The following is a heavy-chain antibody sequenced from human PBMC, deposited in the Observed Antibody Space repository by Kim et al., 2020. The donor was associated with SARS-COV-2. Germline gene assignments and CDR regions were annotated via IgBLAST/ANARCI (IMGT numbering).Heavy chain of an antibody. J-gene: IGHJ4*02. CDR1: GGSISSYY. CDR2: IYYSGST. D-gene: IGHD3-9*01. CDR3: ARAPYYDILTGYPETGVFYFDY. Sequence: SETLSLTCTVSGGSISSYYWSWIRQPPGKGLEWIGYIYYSGSTNYNPSLKSRVTISVDTSKNQFSLKLSSVTAADTAVYYCARAPYYDILTGYPETGVFYFDYWGQGTLVTVSS. V-gene: IGHV4-59*13.